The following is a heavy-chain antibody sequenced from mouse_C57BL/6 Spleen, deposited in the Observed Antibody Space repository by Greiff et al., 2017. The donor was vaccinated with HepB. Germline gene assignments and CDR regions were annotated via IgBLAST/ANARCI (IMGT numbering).Heavy chain of an antibody. V-gene: IGHV2-6-1*01. CDR3: ARQNPDGYLYYAMDY. Sequence: VQLQQSGPGLVAPSQSLSITCTVSGFSLTSYGVHWVRQPPGKGLEWLVVIWSDGSTTYNSALKSRLSISKDNSKSQVFLKMNSLQTDDTAMYYCARQNPDGYLYYAMDYWGQGTSVTVSS. CDR2: IWSDGST. CDR1: GFSLTSYG. J-gene: IGHJ4*01. D-gene: IGHD2-3*01.